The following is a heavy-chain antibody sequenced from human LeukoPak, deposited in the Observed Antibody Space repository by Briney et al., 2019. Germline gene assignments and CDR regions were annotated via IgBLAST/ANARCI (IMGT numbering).Heavy chain of an antibody. CDR1: GGSFSGYY. CDR3: ARGLRGHSSSSTLIYY. D-gene: IGHD6-6*01. V-gene: IGHV4-34*01. CDR2: INHSGST. J-gene: IGHJ4*02. Sequence: SETLSLTCAVYGGSFSGYYWSWIRQPPGKGREWIGDINHSGSTNYNPSLKSRVTISVDTSKNQFSLKLSSVTAADTAVYYCARGLRGHSSSSTLIYYWGQGNLVTVSS.